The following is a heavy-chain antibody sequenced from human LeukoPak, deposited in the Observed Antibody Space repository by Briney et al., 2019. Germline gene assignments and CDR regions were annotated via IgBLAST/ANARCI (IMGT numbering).Heavy chain of an antibody. Sequence: GGSLRLSCLASGFTFSNFAMHWVRQAPGKGLEYVSGISRSGGGTYYADSVQGRFTISRDNSKNTLYPQMSSLRPEDTAVHYCVYQVMGVVEWGQGTLVTVSS. J-gene: IGHJ1*01. D-gene: IGHD2-15*01. CDR3: VYQVMGVVE. V-gene: IGHV3-64D*09. CDR1: GFTFSNFA. CDR2: ISRSGGGT.